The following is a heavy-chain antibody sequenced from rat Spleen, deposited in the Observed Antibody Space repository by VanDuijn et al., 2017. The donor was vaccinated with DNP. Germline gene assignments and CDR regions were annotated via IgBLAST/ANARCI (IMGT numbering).Heavy chain of an antibody. Sequence: EVQLVESGGDLVQPGRSLKLFCAASGFTFSDYYMAWIRQAPTRGLEWVAYIGSDGYAPYYRDSVKGRFTISRDNAKSTLYLQMNSLRSEDMATYYCIRWNSGHFDYWGQGVMVTVSS. CDR3: IRWNSGHFDY. CDR2: IGSDGYAP. CDR1: GFTFSDYY. J-gene: IGHJ2*01. D-gene: IGHD4-3*01. V-gene: IGHV5-22*01.